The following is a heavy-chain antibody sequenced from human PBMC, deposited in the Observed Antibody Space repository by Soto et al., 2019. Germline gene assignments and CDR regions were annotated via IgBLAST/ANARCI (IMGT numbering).Heavy chain of an antibody. CDR2: IAGNDAGA. CDR1: GFTFSSYA. V-gene: IGHV3-23*01. Sequence: GGSLRLSCAASGFTFSSYAMSWVRQPPGQGLQWVSTIAGNDAGADFAESVRGRFTISRDNSKNTLYLQMGSLRGEDTAIYYCAKDSLSSSTWHLYHFDHWGQGTLVTVSS. CDR3: AKDSLSSSTWHLYHFDH. J-gene: IGHJ4*02. D-gene: IGHD2-2*01.